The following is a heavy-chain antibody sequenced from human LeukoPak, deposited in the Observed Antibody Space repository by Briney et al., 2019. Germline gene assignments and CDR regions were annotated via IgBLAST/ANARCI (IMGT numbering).Heavy chain of an antibody. CDR2: IYYSGST. D-gene: IGHD2-21*02. Sequence: SESLSLTCTVSGGSISSYYWSWIRQPPGKGLEWIGYIYYSGSTNYNPSLKSRVTISVDTSKNQFSLKLSSVTAADTAVYYCARDLGCGGDCYAFDIWGQGTMVTVSS. V-gene: IGHV4-59*01. CDR3: ARDLGCGGDCYAFDI. J-gene: IGHJ3*02. CDR1: GGSISSYY.